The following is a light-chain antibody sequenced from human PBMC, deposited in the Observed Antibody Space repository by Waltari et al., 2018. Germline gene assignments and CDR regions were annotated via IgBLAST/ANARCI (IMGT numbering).Light chain of an antibody. Sequence: QSALTQPASVSGSPGQSTTISCRGTSSDLGDYSYVSWYQQHPGKAPKLMIYDVDQRPSGISNRFTGSRSGNTASLTISGVQAEDESDYYCGSYTSSNTPGVVFGGGTKLTVL. V-gene: IGLV2-14*01. CDR1: SSDLGDYSY. CDR3: GSYTSSNTPGVV. J-gene: IGLJ2*01. CDR2: DVD.